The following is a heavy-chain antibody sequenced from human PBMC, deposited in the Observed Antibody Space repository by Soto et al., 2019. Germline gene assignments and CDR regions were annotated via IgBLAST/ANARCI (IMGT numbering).Heavy chain of an antibody. CDR1: GYTFTSHY. J-gene: IGHJ4*02. D-gene: IGHD3-16*02. CDR2: INPSGDST. Sequence: GASVKVSCTASGYTFTSHYMHWVRQAPGQGLEWMGIINPSGDSTSYAQKFQGRVTMTRDTSTSTVYMELSSLRSEDTAVYYCARSYYDYVWGSYRSAHFDYWGQGTLVT. CDR3: ARSYYDYVWGSYRSAHFDY. V-gene: IGHV1-46*01.